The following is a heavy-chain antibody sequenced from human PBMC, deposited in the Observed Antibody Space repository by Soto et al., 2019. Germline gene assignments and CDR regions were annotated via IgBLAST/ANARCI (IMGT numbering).Heavy chain of an antibody. CDR2: IYHSGST. CDR1: GGSISSGGYS. J-gene: IGHJ4*02. D-gene: IGHD1-26*01. Sequence: TSETLSLTCAVSGGSISSGGYSWSWIRQPPGKGLEWIGYIYHSGSTYYNPSLKSRVTISVDRSKNQFSLKLSSVTAADTAVYYCARVVGTQISEYYFDYWGQGTLVTVS. CDR3: ARVVGTQISEYYFDY. V-gene: IGHV4-30-2*01.